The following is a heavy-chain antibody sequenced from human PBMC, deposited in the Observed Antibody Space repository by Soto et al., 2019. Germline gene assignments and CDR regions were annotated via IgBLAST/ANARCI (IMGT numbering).Heavy chain of an antibody. CDR2: FDPEDGET. CDR1: GYTLTELS. J-gene: IGHJ4*02. CDR3: AREDAAGNGNY. D-gene: IGHD2-8*01. V-gene: IGHV1-24*01. Sequence: GASVKVSCKVSGYTLTELSMHWVRQAPGKGLEWMGGFDPEDGETIYAQKFQGRVTMTTDTSTSTAYMELRSLRSDDTAVYYCAREDAAGNGNYWGQGTLVTVSS.